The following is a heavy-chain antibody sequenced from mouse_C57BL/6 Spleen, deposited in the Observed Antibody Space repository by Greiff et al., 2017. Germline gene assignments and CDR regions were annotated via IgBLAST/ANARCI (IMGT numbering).Heavy chain of an antibody. Sequence: EVQLQQSGGGLVQPKGSLKLSCAASGFTFNTYAMHWVRQAPGKGLEWVARIRSKSSNYATYYADSVKDRFTISRDDSQSMLYLQMNNLKTEDTAMYYCVREGIYYGNSWFAYWGQGTLVTVSA. V-gene: IGHV10-3*01. D-gene: IGHD2-1*01. CDR1: GFTFNTYA. J-gene: IGHJ3*01. CDR2: IRSKSSNYAT. CDR3: VREGIYYGNSWFAY.